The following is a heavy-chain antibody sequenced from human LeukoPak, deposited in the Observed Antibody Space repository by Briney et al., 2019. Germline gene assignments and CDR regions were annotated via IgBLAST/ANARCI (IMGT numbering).Heavy chain of an antibody. CDR3: ARVPPKILTGYYPFDY. D-gene: IGHD3-9*01. Sequence: SETLSLTCAVYGGSFSGYYWSWIRQPPGKGLEWIGEINHSGSTNYDPSLKSRVTISVDTSKNQFSLKLSSVTAADTAVYYCARVPPKILTGYYPFDYWGQGTLVTVSS. J-gene: IGHJ4*02. CDR1: GGSFSGYY. V-gene: IGHV4-34*01. CDR2: INHSGST.